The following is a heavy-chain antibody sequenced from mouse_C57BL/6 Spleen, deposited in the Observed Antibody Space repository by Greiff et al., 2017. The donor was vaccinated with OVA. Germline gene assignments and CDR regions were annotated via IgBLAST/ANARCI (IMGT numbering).Heavy chain of an antibody. CDR1: GFPITSGYY. Sequence: KLQESGPGLVKPSQSLFLTCSITGFPITSGYYWIWIRQSPGKPLEWMGYITHSGETFYNPSLQSPISITRETSKNQFFLQLNSVTTEDTAMYYCAGDLYGNDAADVWGTGTTVTVSS. V-gene: IGHV12-3*01. CDR3: AGDLYGNDAADV. J-gene: IGHJ1*03. D-gene: IGHD2-1*01. CDR2: ITHSGET.